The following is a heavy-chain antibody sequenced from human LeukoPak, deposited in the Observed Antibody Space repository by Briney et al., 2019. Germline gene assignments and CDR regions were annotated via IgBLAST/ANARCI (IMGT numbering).Heavy chain of an antibody. CDR1: GGSISSSSAY. CDR2: IYYSKNT. Sequence: SETLSLTCTVSGGSISSSSAYWGWLRPPPGKGREGFGSIYYSKNTYYNPSLKSRFTISANTSKNQFSLTLGSVSATNTAVYYCVSPRGFSYGYFDYWGQGTLVTVSS. J-gene: IGHJ4*02. V-gene: IGHV4-39*01. D-gene: IGHD5-18*01. CDR3: VSPRGFSYGYFDY.